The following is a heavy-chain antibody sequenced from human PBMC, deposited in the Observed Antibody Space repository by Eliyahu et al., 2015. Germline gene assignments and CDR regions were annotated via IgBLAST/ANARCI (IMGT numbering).Heavy chain of an antibody. CDR3: ARVRVIKAADAFDI. D-gene: IGHD2-21*01. V-gene: IGHV3-48*01. CDR1: GXTFXSYS. CDR2: IXSSSSTI. J-gene: IGHJ3*02. Sequence: EVQLVXSGGGLVQXGGSLRLSCAASGXTFXSYSMNWVRQAPGKGLEXVSYIXSSSSTIYYADSVKGRFTISRDNAKNSLYLQMNSLRAEDTAVYYCARVRVIKAADAFDIWGQGTMVTVSS.